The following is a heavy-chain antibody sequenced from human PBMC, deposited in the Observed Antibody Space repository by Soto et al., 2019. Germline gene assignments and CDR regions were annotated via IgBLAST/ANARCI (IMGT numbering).Heavy chain of an antibody. CDR1: GGSISSYY. V-gene: IGHV4-59*08. CDR3: ARRYGSCFDY. CDR2: IYYSGST. J-gene: IGHJ4*02. D-gene: IGHD5-18*01. Sequence: QVQLQESGPGLVKPSETLSLTCTVSGGSISSYYWSWIRQPPGKGLEWIGYIYYSGSTNYNPPLKSRVTISVDTSNNQFSLKLSSVTAADTAAYYCARRYGSCFDYWGQGTLVTVSS.